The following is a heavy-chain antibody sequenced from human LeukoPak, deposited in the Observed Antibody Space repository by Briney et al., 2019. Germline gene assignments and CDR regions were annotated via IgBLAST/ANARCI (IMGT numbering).Heavy chain of an antibody. CDR1: GGSISSSAYY. Sequence: SGTLSLTCTVSGGSISSSAYYWGWIRQPPGKGLEWIGSIYYSGTTYYNPSLKSRVTISVDTSKNHFTLKLSSVTAADTAVYYCARLISSTGNFDYWGQGTLVTVSS. J-gene: IGHJ4*02. V-gene: IGHV4-39*02. CDR2: IYYSGTT. D-gene: IGHD1-14*01. CDR3: ARLISSTGNFDY.